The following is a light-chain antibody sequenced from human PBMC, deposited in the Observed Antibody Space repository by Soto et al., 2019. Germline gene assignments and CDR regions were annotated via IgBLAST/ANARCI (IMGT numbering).Light chain of an antibody. CDR2: GAS. J-gene: IGKJ3*01. Sequence: EVVLTQSPDTLSLSPGERATLSCRTSHSVSSSYLAWYQQKPGQAPRLLIYGASSRATGIPDRFSGSRSGTDFTLTISRLEPEDFAVYYCQQYGGSPLVTFGPGTKVDIK. CDR1: HSVSSSY. CDR3: QQYGGSPLVT. V-gene: IGKV3-20*01.